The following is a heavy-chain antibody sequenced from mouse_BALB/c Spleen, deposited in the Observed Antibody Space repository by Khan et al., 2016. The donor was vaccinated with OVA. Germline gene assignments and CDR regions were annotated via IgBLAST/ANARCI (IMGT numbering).Heavy chain of an antibody. D-gene: IGHD3-1*01. Sequence: QVQLKQSGAELVRPGTSVKMSCKAAGYTFTNYWIGWVKQRPGHGLEWIGDIYPGGGYTNYNEKFKGKATLTADTSSSTAYMQLSSLTSEDSAVYYCVRRGAARATWDYFDYWGQGTSLTVSS. CDR1: GYTFTNYW. J-gene: IGHJ2*03. V-gene: IGHV1-63*02. CDR3: VRRGAARATWDYFDY. CDR2: IYPGGGYT.